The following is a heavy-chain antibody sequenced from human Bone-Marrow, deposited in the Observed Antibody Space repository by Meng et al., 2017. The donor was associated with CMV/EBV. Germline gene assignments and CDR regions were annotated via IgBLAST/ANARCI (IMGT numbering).Heavy chain of an antibody. CDR2: IIPVRGMA. Sequence: SVKVSCKASGGTFSNYAITWVRQAPGQGLEWLGGIIPVRGMANYPQRFQGRVTITADKSTTTAYMELSSLRSDDTAVYYCARGIYQIFWDWFDPWGQGTLVTVS. D-gene: IGHD2/OR15-2a*01. V-gene: IGHV1-69*10. CDR1: GGTFSNYA. J-gene: IGHJ5*02. CDR3: ARGIYQIFWDWFDP.